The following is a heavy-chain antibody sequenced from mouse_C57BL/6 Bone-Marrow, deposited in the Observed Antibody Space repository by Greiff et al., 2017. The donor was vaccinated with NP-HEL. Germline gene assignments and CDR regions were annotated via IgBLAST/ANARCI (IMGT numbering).Heavy chain of an antibody. CDR1: GFTFSSYG. CDR2: ISSGGSYT. V-gene: IGHV5-6*01. D-gene: IGHD1-1*01. J-gene: IGHJ1*03. CDR3: ARQNYGSSYRYFDV. Sequence: EVKLMESGGDLVKPGGSLKLSCAASGFTFSSYGMSWVRQTPDKRLEWVANISSGGSYTYYTDSVKGRFTISRDNAKNTLYLQMSSLKAEDTAMYYCARQNYGSSYRYFDVWGTGTTVTVSS.